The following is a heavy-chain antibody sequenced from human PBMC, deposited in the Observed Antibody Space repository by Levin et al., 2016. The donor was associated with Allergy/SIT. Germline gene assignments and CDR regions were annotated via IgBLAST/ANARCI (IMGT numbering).Heavy chain of an antibody. D-gene: IGHD3-22*01. CDR3: AKVEYYYDSSGAQPRFDP. Sequence: SETLSLTCTVSGGSISSYYWSWIRQPPGKGLEWIGYIYYSGSTNYNPSLKSRVTISVDTSKNQFSLKLSSVTAADTAVYYCAKVEYYYDSSGAQPRFDPWGQGTLVTVSS. V-gene: IGHV4-59*01. J-gene: IGHJ5*02. CDR1: GGSISSYY. CDR2: IYYSGST.